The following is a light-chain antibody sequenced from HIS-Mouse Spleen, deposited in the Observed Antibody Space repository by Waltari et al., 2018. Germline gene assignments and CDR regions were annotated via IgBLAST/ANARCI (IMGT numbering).Light chain of an antibody. Sequence: QSALTQPPSVSGSPGQSITISCTRTSSDVGSSNLVSWYQQHPGKAPKLMIYEGSKRPSGVSNRFSGSKSGNTASLTISGLQAEDEADYYCCSYAGSSTWVFGGGTKLTVL. J-gene: IGLJ3*02. CDR2: EGS. CDR1: SSDVGSSNL. CDR3: CSYAGSSTWV. V-gene: IGLV2-23*01.